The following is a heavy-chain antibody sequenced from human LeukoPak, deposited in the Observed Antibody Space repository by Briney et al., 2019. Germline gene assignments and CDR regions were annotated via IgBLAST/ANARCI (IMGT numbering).Heavy chain of an antibody. CDR1: GGSFSGYY. J-gene: IGHJ4*02. CDR2: INHSGST. Sequence: PSETLSLTCAVYGGSFSGYYWSWIRQPPGKGLEWIGEINHSGSTNYNPSLKSRVTISVDTSKNQFSLKLSSVTAADTAVYYCARRAPYYYDSSGYPYYFDYWGQGTLVTVSS. D-gene: IGHD3-22*01. CDR3: ARRAPYYYDSSGYPYYFDY. V-gene: IGHV4-34*01.